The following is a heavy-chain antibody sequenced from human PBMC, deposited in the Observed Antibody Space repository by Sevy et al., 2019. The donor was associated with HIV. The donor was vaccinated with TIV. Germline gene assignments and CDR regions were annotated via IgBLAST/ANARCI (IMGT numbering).Heavy chain of an antibody. CDR3: ARGARGTLPSYYYYGMEV. CDR1: GYSFSDYW. J-gene: IGHJ6*02. V-gene: IGHV5-51*01. Sequence: GESLKISCKGSGYSFSDYWIVWVRQMPGKGLEWMGIIYPGDSDSRYSPSFQGQVTISADKSISTAYLQWSSLRASDTAMYYCARGARGTLPSYYYYGMEVWGQGTTVTVSS. CDR2: IYPGDSDS.